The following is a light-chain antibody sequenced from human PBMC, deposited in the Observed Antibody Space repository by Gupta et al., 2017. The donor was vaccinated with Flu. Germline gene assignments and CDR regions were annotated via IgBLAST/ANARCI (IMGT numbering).Light chain of an antibody. CDR3: QIYGNSPLFT. CDR2: DAS. V-gene: IGKV3-20*01. CDR1: QSVRSSY. J-gene: IGKJ3*01. Sequence: EIVLTQSPATLSLSPGGRATLSCRASQSVRSSYLAWYQQKPGQAPRLLIYDASIRATGIPDRFSGSGFGTDFTLTISRREPEDFAVYYCQIYGNSPLFTFGHGTKVDIK.